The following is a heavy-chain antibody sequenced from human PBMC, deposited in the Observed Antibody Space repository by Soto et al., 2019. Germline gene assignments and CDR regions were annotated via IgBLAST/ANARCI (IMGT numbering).Heavy chain of an antibody. CDR2: INPNSGGT. D-gene: IGHD3-22*01. CDR3: ARDDSSGYSYFDY. J-gene: IGHJ4*02. V-gene: IGHV1-2*02. CDR1: GYTFTGYY. Sequence: ASVKVSCKASGYTFTGYYMHWVRQAPGQGLEWMGWINPNSGGTNYAQKFQGRVTMTRDTSISTAYMELSRLRSDDTAVYYCARDDSSGYSYFDYWGQGTMVTVSS.